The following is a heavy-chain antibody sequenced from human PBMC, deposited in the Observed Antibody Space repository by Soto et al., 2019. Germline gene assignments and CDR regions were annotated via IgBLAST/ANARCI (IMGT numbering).Heavy chain of an antibody. V-gene: IGHV3-48*03. CDR2: ISSSGSTI. Sequence: EVQLVESGGGLVQPGGSLRLSCAASGFTFSSYEMNWVRPAPGKGLEWVSYISSSGSTIYYADSVKGRFTISRDNAKNSLYLQMNSLRAEDTAVYYCARDLYGFVAYYYGMDVWGQGTTVTVSS. J-gene: IGHJ6*02. CDR3: ARDLYGFVAYYYGMDV. CDR1: GFTFSSYE. D-gene: IGHD2-8*01.